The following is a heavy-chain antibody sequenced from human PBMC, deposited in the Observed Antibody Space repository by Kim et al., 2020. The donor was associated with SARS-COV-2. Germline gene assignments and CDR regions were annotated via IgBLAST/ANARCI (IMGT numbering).Heavy chain of an antibody. J-gene: IGHJ6*02. CDR2: ISSSGSTI. CDR1: GFTFSSYE. CDR3: ARDDREFTIFSQAYYYYYGMDV. D-gene: IGHD3-9*01. Sequence: GGSLRLSCAASGFTFSSYEMNWVRQAPGKGLEWVSYISSSGSTIYYADSVKGRFTISRDNAKNSLYLQMNSLRAEDTAVYYCARDDREFTIFSQAYYYYYGMDVWGQGTTVTVSS. V-gene: IGHV3-48*03.